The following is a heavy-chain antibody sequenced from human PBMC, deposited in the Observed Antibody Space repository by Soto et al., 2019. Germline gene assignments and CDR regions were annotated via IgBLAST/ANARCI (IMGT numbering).Heavy chain of an antibody. V-gene: IGHV3-30*03. D-gene: IGHD3-3*01. Sequence: GGSLRLSCAASGFTFSSYGMHWVRQAPGKGLEWVAVISYDGSSKYYADSVKGRFTISRDNSKNTLYLQMNSLRSEDTAVYYCAREARAETLEWLLNYYYYYYMDVWGKGTTVTVSS. CDR2: ISYDGSSK. CDR3: AREARAETLEWLLNYYYYYYMDV. J-gene: IGHJ6*03. CDR1: GFTFSSYG.